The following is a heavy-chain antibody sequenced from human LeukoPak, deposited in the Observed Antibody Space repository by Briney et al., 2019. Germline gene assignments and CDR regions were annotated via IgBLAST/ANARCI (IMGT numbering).Heavy chain of an antibody. CDR1: GGSFGGYY. Sequence: SETLSLTCAVYGGSFGGYYWSWTRQPPGKGLEWIGEINHSGSTNYNPSLKSRVTISVDTSKNQFSLKLSSVTAADTAVYYCARVYDILPSYFGYWGQGTLVTVSS. J-gene: IGHJ4*02. CDR3: ARVYDILPSYFGY. CDR2: INHSGST. D-gene: IGHD3-9*01. V-gene: IGHV4-34*01.